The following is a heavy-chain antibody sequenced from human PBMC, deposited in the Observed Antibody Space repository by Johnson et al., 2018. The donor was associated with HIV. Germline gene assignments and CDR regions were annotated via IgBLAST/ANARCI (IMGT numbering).Heavy chain of an antibody. D-gene: IGHD6-25*01. CDR2: INWNGGST. CDR1: GFTFDDYG. CDR3: ARDETQRRYALTAFDI. V-gene: IGHV3-20*04. J-gene: IGHJ3*02. Sequence: VQLVESGGGVVRPGGSLRLSCAASGFTFDDYGMNWVSQAPGKGLEWVSGINWNGGSTGYADSVTVRFTISRDNGKNSMYLQMNSLRAEDTAVYYCARDETQRRYALTAFDIWGQGTLVTVSS.